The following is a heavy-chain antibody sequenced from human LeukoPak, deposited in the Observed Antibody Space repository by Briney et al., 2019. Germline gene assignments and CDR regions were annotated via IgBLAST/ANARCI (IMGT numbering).Heavy chain of an antibody. CDR2: INHSGST. Sequence: SETLSLTCAVYGGSFSGYYWSWIRQPPGKGLEWIGEINHSGSTNYNPSLKSRVTISVDTSKNQFSLKLSSVTAADTAVYYCASLTGPRTLRVDTGWFDPWGQGTLVTVSS. D-gene: IGHD5-18*01. CDR3: ASLTGPRTLRVDTGWFDP. CDR1: GGSFSGYY. V-gene: IGHV4-34*01. J-gene: IGHJ5*02.